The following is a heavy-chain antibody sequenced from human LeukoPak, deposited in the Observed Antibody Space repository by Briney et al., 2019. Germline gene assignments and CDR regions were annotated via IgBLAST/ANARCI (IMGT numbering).Heavy chain of an antibody. CDR3: AREDSSGYYWDY. D-gene: IGHD3-22*01. V-gene: IGHV3-66*01. CDR1: GFTVSNYY. J-gene: IGHJ4*02. CDR2: IYSGGST. Sequence: PGGSLRLSCAASGFTVSNYYMSWVRQAPGKGLEWLSVIYSGGSTYYADSVKGRFTISRDNSKNTLYLQMNSLRAGDTAVDYCAREDSSGYYWDYWGQGTLVTVSS.